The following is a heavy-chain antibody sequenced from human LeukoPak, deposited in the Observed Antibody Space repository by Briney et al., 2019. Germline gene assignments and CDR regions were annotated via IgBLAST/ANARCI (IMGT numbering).Heavy chain of an antibody. D-gene: IGHD3-16*01. CDR3: ARAMSAWGVAFDI. CDR1: GFTFSDYY. CDR2: ISSSDSTI. J-gene: IGHJ3*02. Sequence: GGSLRLSCAASGFTFSDYYMSWIRQAPGKGLEWVSYISSSDSTIYYADSVKVRFTISRDNAKNSLYLQMNSLRAEDTAVYYCARAMSAWGVAFDIWGQGTMVTVSS. V-gene: IGHV3-11*04.